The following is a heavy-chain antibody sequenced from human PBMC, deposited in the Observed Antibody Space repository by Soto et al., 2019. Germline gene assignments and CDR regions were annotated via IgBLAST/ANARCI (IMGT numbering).Heavy chain of an antibody. D-gene: IGHD3-3*01. V-gene: IGHV3-23*01. Sequence: PGGSLRLSCAASGFTFGSYAMSWVRQAPGKGLEWVSAISGSGGSTYYADSVKGRFTISRDNSKNTLYLQMNSLRAEDTAVYYCAKDLDYDFWSGSRFDYWGQGTLVTVPS. CDR1: GFTFGSYA. CDR2: ISGSGGST. J-gene: IGHJ4*02. CDR3: AKDLDYDFWSGSRFDY.